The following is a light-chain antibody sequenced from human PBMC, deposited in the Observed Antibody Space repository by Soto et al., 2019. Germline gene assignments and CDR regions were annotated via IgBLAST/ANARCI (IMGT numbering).Light chain of an antibody. V-gene: IGLV1-51*01. Sequence: QSVLTQPPSVSAAPGQKVPISCSGTNSNIGTNYVSWYQQLPGTAPKLLIYDNHKRPSGIPDRFSGSTSGTSATLAITGLQTGDEADYYCATWESSLSDVIFGGGTKLTVL. CDR3: ATWESSLSDVI. J-gene: IGLJ2*01. CDR1: NSNIGTNY. CDR2: DNH.